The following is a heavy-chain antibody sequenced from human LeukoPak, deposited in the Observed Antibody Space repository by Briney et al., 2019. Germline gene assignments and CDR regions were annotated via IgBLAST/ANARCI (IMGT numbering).Heavy chain of an antibody. CDR1: GFTFSSYA. Sequence: GGSLRLSCAASGFTFSSYAMSWVRQAPGKGLEWVSVIYSGGSTYYADSVKGRFTISRDNSKNTLYLQMNSLRAEDTAVHYCASYQRGTYGSGSYRYWGQGTLVTVSS. CDR3: ASYQRGTYGSGSYRY. CDR2: IYSGGST. D-gene: IGHD3-10*01. J-gene: IGHJ4*02. V-gene: IGHV3-53*01.